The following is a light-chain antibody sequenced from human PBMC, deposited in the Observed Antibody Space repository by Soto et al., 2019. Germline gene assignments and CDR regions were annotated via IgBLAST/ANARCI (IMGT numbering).Light chain of an antibody. J-gene: IGKJ4*01. CDR3: QKYDDAPLT. CDR2: AAS. V-gene: IGKV1-27*01. Sequence: DIQMTQSPSSLSASVGDRVTITCRAGQDINIYLAWYQQKPGKVPKLLISAASTLQSGVPSRFSGSGSGTDFTLTISSLQPEDVATYYCQKYDDAPLTLAEGPRWRSN. CDR1: QDINIY.